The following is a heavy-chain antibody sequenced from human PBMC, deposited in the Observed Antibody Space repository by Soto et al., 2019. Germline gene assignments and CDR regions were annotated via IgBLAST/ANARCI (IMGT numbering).Heavy chain of an antibody. D-gene: IGHD3-9*01. J-gene: IGHJ5*02. CDR2: ITASRGIA. CDR3: ARTDYDILSGSHGWFDP. Sequence: QVQLVQSGAEVKKPGPSVKVSCKASGGTFSSYAISWVRQAPGQGREWMGRITASRGIANDAQKFQGRVTITADKSTRTAYMELSSVRPEATAVYYCARTDYDILSGSHGWFDPWGQGTLVTVSS. CDR1: GGTFSSYA. V-gene: IGHV1-69*02.